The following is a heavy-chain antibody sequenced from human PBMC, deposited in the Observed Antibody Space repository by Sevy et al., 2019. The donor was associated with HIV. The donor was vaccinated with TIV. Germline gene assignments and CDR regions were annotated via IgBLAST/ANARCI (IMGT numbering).Heavy chain of an antibody. Sequence: GGSLRLSCAASGFVFSSYTMNWVRQSPGKGLEWVSSISSSSRYIFYADSVKGRFTISRDNARNSLYLQMNSLRAEDTAVYYCARDIAYGSGSIVYDYWGQGTMVTVSS. CDR2: ISSSSRYI. CDR3: ARDIAYGSGSIVYDY. CDR1: GFVFSSYT. J-gene: IGHJ4*02. D-gene: IGHD3-10*01. V-gene: IGHV3-21*01.